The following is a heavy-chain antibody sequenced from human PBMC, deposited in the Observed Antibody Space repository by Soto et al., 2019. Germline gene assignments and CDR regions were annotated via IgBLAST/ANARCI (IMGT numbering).Heavy chain of an antibody. J-gene: IGHJ6*02. Sequence: ASVKVSCKASGYIFSSHCIYWVRQAPGQGRQWMGIINPGGGRTAYAHKFQGRVTLTRDMSTSTVYMELTSLTYDDTAVYYCARDVSGPGATYVMDVWGQGTTVTVS. CDR2: INPGGGRT. CDR3: ARDVSGPGATYVMDV. D-gene: IGHD2-2*01. V-gene: IGHV1-46*01. CDR1: GYIFSSHC.